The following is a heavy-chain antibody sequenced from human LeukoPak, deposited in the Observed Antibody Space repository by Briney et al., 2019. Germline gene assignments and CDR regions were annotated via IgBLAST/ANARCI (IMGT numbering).Heavy chain of an antibody. D-gene: IGHD3-10*01. CDR1: GFTFGTYW. Sequence: PTGGSLRLSCGASGFTFGTYWMHWVRQAPGKGLVWVSGINSDGGTTTYADSVKGRFTISRDNAKNTLYLQMNNLRAEDTAIYYCATDSYVSGSYYRLFYWGQGTLVTVSS. CDR2: INSDGGTT. J-gene: IGHJ4*02. V-gene: IGHV3-74*01. CDR3: ATDSYVSGSYYRLFY.